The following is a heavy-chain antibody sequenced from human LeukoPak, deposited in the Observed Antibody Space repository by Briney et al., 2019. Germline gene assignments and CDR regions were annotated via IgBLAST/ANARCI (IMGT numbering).Heavy chain of an antibody. CDR1: GGSFSGYY. D-gene: IGHD3-22*01. Sequence: SETLSLTCAVYGGSFSGYYWSWIRQPPGKGLEWIGEINHSGSTNYNPSLKSRVTISVGTSKNQFSLKLSAVTAADTAVYYCARRTRSYESSGYSDYWGQGTLATVSP. V-gene: IGHV4-34*01. J-gene: IGHJ4*02. CDR2: INHSGST. CDR3: ARRTRSYESSGYSDY.